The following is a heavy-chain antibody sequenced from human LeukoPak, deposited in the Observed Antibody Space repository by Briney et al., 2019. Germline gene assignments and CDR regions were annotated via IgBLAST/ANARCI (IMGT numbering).Heavy chain of an antibody. Sequence: QPGGSLRLSCAASGFTFSTYSMSWVRQAPGKGLEWVSYISSISSIIYYADSVKGRFTISRDNARNSLYLQMNSLRAEDTAVYYCTRSRPGTEAGQPNLDYWGQGTLVTVSS. J-gene: IGHJ4*02. V-gene: IGHV3-48*01. CDR1: GFTFSTYS. CDR2: ISSISSII. CDR3: TRSRPGTEAGQPNLDY. D-gene: IGHD6-13*01.